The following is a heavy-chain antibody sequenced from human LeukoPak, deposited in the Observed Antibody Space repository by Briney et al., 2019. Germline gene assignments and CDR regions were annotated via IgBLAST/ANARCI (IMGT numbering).Heavy chain of an antibody. V-gene: IGHV3-7*01. Sequence: GGSLRLSCAASGFTFDTYWMSWVRQAPGKGLQWVANIKKDGSEKYYVDSVKGRFTISRDNAKYSLYLQMNSLRAEDTAVYYCARGYSSSWYHFDYWGQGTLVTVSS. J-gene: IGHJ4*02. D-gene: IGHD6-13*01. CDR2: IKKDGSEK. CDR3: ARGYSSSWYHFDY. CDR1: GFTFDTYW.